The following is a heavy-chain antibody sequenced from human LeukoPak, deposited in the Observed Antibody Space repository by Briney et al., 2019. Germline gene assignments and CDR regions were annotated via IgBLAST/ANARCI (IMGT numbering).Heavy chain of an antibody. CDR1: GFTFSTYA. V-gene: IGHV3-23*03. D-gene: IGHD4-17*01. CDR2: VYSDGST. J-gene: IGHJ4*02. Sequence: GGSLRLSCAASGFTFSTYAMSWVRQAPGKGMEWVSVVYSDGSTFYADSVKGRFTISRDNAKNTLYLQMNSLRAEDTAVYYCARHYGDYVVGPDYWGQGTLVTVSS. CDR3: ARHYGDYVVGPDY.